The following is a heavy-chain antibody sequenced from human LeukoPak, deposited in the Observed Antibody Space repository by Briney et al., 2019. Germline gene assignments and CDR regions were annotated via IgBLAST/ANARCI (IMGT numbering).Heavy chain of an antibody. V-gene: IGHV1-69*13. J-gene: IGHJ4*02. D-gene: IGHD3-10*01. Sequence: GASVKVSCKASGGTFSSYAISWVRQAPGQGLEWMGGIIPIFGTANYAQKFQGRVTITADESTSTAYMELSSLRSEDTAVYYCARGTYYYGSGSYYNNSDFDYWGQGTLVTVSS. CDR3: ARGTYYYGSGSYYNNSDFDY. CDR2: IIPIFGTA. CDR1: GGTFSSYA.